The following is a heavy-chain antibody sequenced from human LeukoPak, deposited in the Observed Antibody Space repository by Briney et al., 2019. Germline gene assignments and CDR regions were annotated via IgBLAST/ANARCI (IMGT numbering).Heavy chain of an antibody. J-gene: IGHJ4*02. CDR3: ARVATRGSGVFDY. V-gene: IGHV4-39*01. D-gene: IGHD3-10*01. Sequence: SETLSLTCTVSGGSIRSSSYSWGRIRQPPGKGLEWIGSIYYSGSTYYNPSLKSRVTISVDTSKNQFSLKLSSVTAADTAVYYCARVATRGSGVFDYWGQGTLVTVSS. CDR1: GGSIRSSSYS. CDR2: IYYSGST.